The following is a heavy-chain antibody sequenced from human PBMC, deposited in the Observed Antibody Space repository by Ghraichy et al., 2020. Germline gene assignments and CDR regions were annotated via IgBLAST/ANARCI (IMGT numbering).Heavy chain of an antibody. CDR3: AKEVGVLGDWGFDD. CDR2: ISGSSASK. CDR1: GFSFNHYA. Sequence: GGSLRLSCVASGFSFNHYAVSWVRQSPGKGLEWISDISGSSASKFYADPLRGRFTISKDNSQNTLYLQMNSLRPEDTAVYFCAKEVGVLGDWGFDDWGQGTMVTVSS. D-gene: IGHD7-27*01. J-gene: IGHJ4*02. V-gene: IGHV3-23*01.